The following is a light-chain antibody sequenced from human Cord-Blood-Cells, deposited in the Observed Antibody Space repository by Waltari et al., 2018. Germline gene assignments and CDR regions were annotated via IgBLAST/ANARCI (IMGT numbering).Light chain of an antibody. Sequence: NFMLTRPHSVSESPGKTVTISCTRSSGSIASNYVQWYQQRQGSAPTTVIYDDNQRPSGVPGRFSGSIDSSSNSASLTISGLKTEDEADYYCQSYDSSNYVFGTGTKVTVL. V-gene: IGLV6-57*03. CDR1: SGSIASNY. CDR2: DDN. J-gene: IGLJ1*01. CDR3: QSYDSSNYV.